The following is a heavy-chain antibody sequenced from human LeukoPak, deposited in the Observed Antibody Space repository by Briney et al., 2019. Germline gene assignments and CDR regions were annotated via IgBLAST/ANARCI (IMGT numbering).Heavy chain of an antibody. CDR1: GGSISSYY. CDR2: IYYSGST. D-gene: IGHD3-22*01. Sequence: SETLSLTCTVSGGSISSYYWSWIRQPPGKGLEWIGYIYYSGSTNYNPSLKSRVTISVDTSKNQFSLKLSSVTAADTAVYYCARGILPMRGNAFDIWGQGTMVTVSS. CDR3: ARGILPMRGNAFDI. J-gene: IGHJ3*02. V-gene: IGHV4-59*01.